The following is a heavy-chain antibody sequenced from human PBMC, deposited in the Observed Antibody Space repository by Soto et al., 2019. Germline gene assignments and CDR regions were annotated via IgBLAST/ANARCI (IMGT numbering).Heavy chain of an antibody. V-gene: IGHV4-31*03. CDR3: ARDRVRRDNKPYGMDV. Sequence: SGTLSLTCFVAGDSISSGPYYWTWIRQHPGKGLEWIGNTFYTGTTNYNPSLKSRISISVDTSKNQFSLKLASVTAADTAIYYCARDRVRRDNKPYGMDVWGQGTTVTVSS. CDR1: GDSISSGPYY. CDR2: TFYTGTT. D-gene: IGHD2-21*01. J-gene: IGHJ6*02.